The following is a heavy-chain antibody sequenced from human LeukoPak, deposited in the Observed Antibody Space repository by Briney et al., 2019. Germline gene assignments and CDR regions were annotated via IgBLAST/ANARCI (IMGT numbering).Heavy chain of an antibody. J-gene: IGHJ6*02. Sequence: SETLSLTCAVYGGSFSGYYWSWIRQPPGKGLEWIGEINHSGSTNYNPSLKSRVTISVDTSKNQFSLKLSSVTAADTAVYYCARDIHTYYGMDVWGQGTTVTVSS. CDR1: GGSFSGYY. CDR2: INHSGST. V-gene: IGHV4-34*01. CDR3: ARDIHTYYGMDV.